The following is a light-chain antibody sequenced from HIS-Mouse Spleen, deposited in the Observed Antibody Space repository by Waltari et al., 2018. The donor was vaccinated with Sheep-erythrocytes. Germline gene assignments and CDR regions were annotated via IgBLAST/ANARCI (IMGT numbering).Light chain of an antibody. CDR2: EGS. V-gene: IGLV2-23*01. J-gene: IGLJ3*02. CDR1: SSDVGSYNL. Sequence: QSALTQPASVSGFPGQSITISCTGTSSDVGSYNLVSWYQQHPGKAPKLRIYEGSKRASGVSKRFAGSKSGNTASLTIAGLQAEDEADYYCCSYAGSSTPWVFGGGTKLTVL. CDR3: CSYAGSSTPWV.